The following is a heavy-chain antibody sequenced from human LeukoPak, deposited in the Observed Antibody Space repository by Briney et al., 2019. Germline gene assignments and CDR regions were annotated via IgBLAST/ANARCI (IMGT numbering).Heavy chain of an antibody. CDR1: GYTFINHG. V-gene: IGHV1-18*01. D-gene: IGHD3-16*01. Sequence: GASVKVSCKTSGYTFINHGIGWVRQAPGQGLEWMGWISAYTGDTHYVQKFNDRVTMTIGTSTSTAYMELTSLRSDDTAFYYCARGLGLRLRPSRFDPWGQGTLVTVSS. CDR3: ARGLGLRLRPSRFDP. J-gene: IGHJ5*02. CDR2: ISAYTGDT.